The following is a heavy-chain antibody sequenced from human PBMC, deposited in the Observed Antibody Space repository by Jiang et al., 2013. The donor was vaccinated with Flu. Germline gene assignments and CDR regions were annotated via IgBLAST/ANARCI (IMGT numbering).Heavy chain of an antibody. Sequence: QLVESGGGLVQPGGSLRLSCAASGSTVSSNYMSWVRQAPGKGLEWVSVIYSGGSTYYADSVKGRFTISRDNSKNTLYLQMNSLRAEDTAVYYCARDCSTSCYAGLYYYYYGMDVWGKGDHGHRLL. CDR2: IYSGGST. V-gene: IGHV3-66*01. D-gene: IGHD2-2*01. J-gene: IGHJ6*04. CDR3: ARDCSTSCYAGLYYYYYGMDV. CDR1: GSTVSSNY.